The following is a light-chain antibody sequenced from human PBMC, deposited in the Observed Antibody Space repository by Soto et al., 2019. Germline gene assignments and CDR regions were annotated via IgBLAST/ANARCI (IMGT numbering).Light chain of an antibody. V-gene: IGKV1-39*01. CDR1: QSISSY. CDR2: AAS. J-gene: IGKJ5*01. Sequence: DIQMTQSPSSLSASVGDRVTITCRASQSISSYLNWYQQKPGKAPKLLIYAASSLQSGVPSRFSGSGSGTDFTLTISSLHPEDFATYYCKQSYRTTITCCQGTRLESK. CDR3: KQSYRTTIT.